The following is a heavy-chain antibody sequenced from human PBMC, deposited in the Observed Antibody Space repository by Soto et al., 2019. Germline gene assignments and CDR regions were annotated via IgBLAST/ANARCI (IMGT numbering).Heavy chain of an antibody. D-gene: IGHD4-17*01. Sequence: PGGSLRLSCAASGVTVSSNYMSWVRQAPGKGLEWVSVIYSGGSTYYADSVKGRFTISRDNSKNTLYLQMNSLRAEDTAVYYCARVGWTSLTFFDYWGQGTLVTVSS. CDR3: ARVGWTSLTFFDY. CDR2: IYSGGST. J-gene: IGHJ4*02. V-gene: IGHV3-66*01. CDR1: GVTVSSNY.